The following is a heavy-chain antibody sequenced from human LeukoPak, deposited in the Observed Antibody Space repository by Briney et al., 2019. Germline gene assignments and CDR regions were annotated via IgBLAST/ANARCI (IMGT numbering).Heavy chain of an antibody. CDR2: IIPIFGTA. Sequence: ASVKVSCKASGGTFSSYAISWVRQAPGQGLEWMGRIIPIFGTANYTQKFQGRVTITADESTSTAYMELSSLRSEDTAVYYCARAGSPVVPASFNSDWFDPWGQGTLVTVSS. J-gene: IGHJ5*02. CDR3: ARAGSPVVPASFNSDWFDP. V-gene: IGHV1-69*13. CDR1: GGTFSSYA. D-gene: IGHD2-2*01.